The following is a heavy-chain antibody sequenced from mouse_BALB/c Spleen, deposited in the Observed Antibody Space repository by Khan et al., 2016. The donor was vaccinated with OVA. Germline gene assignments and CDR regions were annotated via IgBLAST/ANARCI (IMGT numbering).Heavy chain of an antibody. Sequence: QVQLQQSGPGLVAPSQSLSITCTVSGFSLTSYGVHWVRQPPGKGLEWLVVIWSDGSTNYNSVLKSRLSISKDNSKSQVFLKMNSLQTDDTAIYYCARWFEGYSSRYAMDYWGQGTSVTVSS. CDR1: GFSLTSYG. D-gene: IGHD2-3*01. CDR2: IWSDGST. V-gene: IGHV2-6*02. J-gene: IGHJ4*01. CDR3: ARWFEGYSSRYAMDY.